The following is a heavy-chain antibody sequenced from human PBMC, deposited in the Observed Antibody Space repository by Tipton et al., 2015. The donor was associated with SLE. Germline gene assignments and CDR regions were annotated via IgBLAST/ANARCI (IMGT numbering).Heavy chain of an antibody. CDR3: AKGDAYNPLGP. D-gene: IGHD5-24*01. V-gene: IGHV3-30*02. Sequence: SLRLSCVASGFTFSSSGMNWVRQAPGQGLEWMSFIHYDGSIKYYADSVKGRFTISRDNSKSTVYLEMRSLRVEDTALYYCAKGDAYNPLGPWGLGTLVTVSS. CDR1: GFTFSSSG. J-gene: IGHJ5*02. CDR2: IHYDGSIK.